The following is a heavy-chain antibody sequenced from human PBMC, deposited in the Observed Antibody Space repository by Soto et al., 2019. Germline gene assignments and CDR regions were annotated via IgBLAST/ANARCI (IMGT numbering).Heavy chain of an antibody. CDR3: ARATQYYFDISGYPTGPHFALDL. CDR1: GGSISSGGSS. V-gene: IGHV4-30-2*01. Sequence: PSETLSLTCGVSGGSISSGGSSWNWIRQPPGKGLEWIGYIYDSGNSYYNPSLRSRVTISVDRSKNQFSLNLTSVTAADTAVYYCARATQYYFDISGYPTGPHFALDLRAQRTTVTGSS. J-gene: IGHJ6*02. D-gene: IGHD3-22*01. CDR2: IYDSGNS.